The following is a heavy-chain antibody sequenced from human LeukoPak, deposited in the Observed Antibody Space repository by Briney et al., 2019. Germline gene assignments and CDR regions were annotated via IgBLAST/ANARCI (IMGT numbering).Heavy chain of an antibody. V-gene: IGHV3-48*04. J-gene: IGHJ4*02. CDR2: ISSSSSTI. Sequence: PGGSLRLSCVASGFALNTYTMNWVRQAPGKGLEWASYISSSSSTIYYADSVKGRFTISRDNAKNSLYLQMNSLRAEDTAVYYCASIGYCSSTSCYADDYWGQGTLVTVSS. CDR1: GFALNTYT. D-gene: IGHD2-2*01. CDR3: ASIGYCSSTSCYADDY.